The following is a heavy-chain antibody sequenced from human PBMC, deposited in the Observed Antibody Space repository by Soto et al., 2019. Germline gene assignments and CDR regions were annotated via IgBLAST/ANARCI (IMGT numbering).Heavy chain of an antibody. Sequence: QVQLVQSGAEVKKPGASVKVSCKASGYTFTGYYMHWVRQAPGQGLEWMGWINPNSGGTNHAQKLQGRVTMTRDTSISTAYMELSRLRSDDTAVYYCARSRILWKLNGMDVWGQGTTVTVSS. CDR3: ARSRILWKLNGMDV. D-gene: IGHD2-15*01. J-gene: IGHJ6*02. CDR2: INPNSGGT. CDR1: GYTFTGYY. V-gene: IGHV1-2*02.